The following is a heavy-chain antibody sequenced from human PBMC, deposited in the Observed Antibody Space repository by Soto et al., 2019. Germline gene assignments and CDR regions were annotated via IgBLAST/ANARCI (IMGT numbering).Heavy chain of an antibody. Sequence: GSLRLSCAASGFTFSNAWMSWVRQAPGKGLEWVGRIKSKTDGGTTDYAAPVKGRFTISRDDSKNTLYLQMNSLKTEDTAVYYCTTVTVVVAARPGFNWGQGTLVTVSS. CDR3: TTVTVVVAARPGFN. J-gene: IGHJ4*02. D-gene: IGHD2-15*01. CDR1: GFTFSNAW. V-gene: IGHV3-15*01. CDR2: IKSKTDGGTT.